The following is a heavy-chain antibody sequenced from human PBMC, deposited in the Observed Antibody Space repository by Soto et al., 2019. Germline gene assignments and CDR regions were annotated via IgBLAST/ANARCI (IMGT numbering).Heavy chain of an antibody. CDR3: AKDSVVTSARPGGSGGLFES. Sequence: EVRLLESGGSLEKPGGSLRLSCGASGFTFASYTMAWVRQAPGKGLEWVSMISSTGGTTYYADSVKGRFTISRDNSRDTRYLQMNSLRADDAAVYYCAKDSVVTSARPGGSGGLFESWGQGTQVIVSS. CDR2: ISSTGGTT. J-gene: IGHJ4*02. D-gene: IGHD1-26*01. V-gene: IGHV3-23*01. CDR1: GFTFASYT.